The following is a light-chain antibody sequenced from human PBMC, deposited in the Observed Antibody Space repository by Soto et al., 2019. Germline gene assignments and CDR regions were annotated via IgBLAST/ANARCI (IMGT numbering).Light chain of an antibody. CDR3: SSYTSSSTF. Sequence: SVLTQPASVSRSPRRSITISNTRTSSDVGGYNYVSWYQQHPGKAPKLMIYDVSNRPSGVSNRFSGSKSGNTASLTISGLQAEDEADYYCSSYTSSSTFFGTGTKVTV. CDR1: SSDVGGYNY. J-gene: IGLJ1*01. CDR2: DVS. V-gene: IGLV2-14*01.